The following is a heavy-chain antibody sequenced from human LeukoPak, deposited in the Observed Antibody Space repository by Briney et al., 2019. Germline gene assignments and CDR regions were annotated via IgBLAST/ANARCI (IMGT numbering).Heavy chain of an antibody. D-gene: IGHD2-21*01. CDR3: ARVGSIVVVIEPFTPDY. CDR2: INPNSGGT. J-gene: IGHJ4*02. V-gene: IGHV1-2*02. CDR1: GYTFTGYY. Sequence: ASVKVSCKASGYTFTGYYMHWVRQAPGQGLEWMGWINPNSGGTNYAQKFQGRVTMTRDTSISTAYMELSRLRSDDTAVYYCARVGSIVVVIEPFTPDYWGQGTLVTVSS.